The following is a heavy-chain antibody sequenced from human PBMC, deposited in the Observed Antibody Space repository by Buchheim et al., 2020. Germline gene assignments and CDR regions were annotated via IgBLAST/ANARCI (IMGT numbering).Heavy chain of an antibody. D-gene: IGHD3-10*01. Sequence: QVQLQESGPGLVKPSQTLSLTCAVSGGSISSGDHHWSWIRQPPGKGLEWIAYIHYSGTASHNPSLKSRVTISAATSQTQFSLELTSVTAADTAVYYCARRYGSGGYTDWFDPWGQGTL. J-gene: IGHJ5*02. CDR2: IHYSGTA. CDR1: GGSISSGDHH. CDR3: ARRYGSGGYTDWFDP. V-gene: IGHV4-30-4*01.